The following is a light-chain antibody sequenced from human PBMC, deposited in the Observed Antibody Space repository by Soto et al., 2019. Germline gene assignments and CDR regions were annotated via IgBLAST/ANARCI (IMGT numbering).Light chain of an antibody. CDR3: MQVRQTPIT. V-gene: IGKV2-28*01. CDR1: QSLLHSNVNKY. CDR2: LGS. J-gene: IGKJ5*01. Sequence: VMSQSPRSLPVTDGEPVSMXXRSXQSLLHSNVNKYVSWYMQKPGQSPQXXIYLGSSRAPGVPDRFSGSGSGTDFTLQSSRVEAEAVGVYYCMQVRQTPITFGQGTRLEI.